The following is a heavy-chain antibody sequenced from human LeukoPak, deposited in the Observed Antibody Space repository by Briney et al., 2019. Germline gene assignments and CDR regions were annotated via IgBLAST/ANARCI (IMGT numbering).Heavy chain of an antibody. CDR3: ADSNYWYPTDY. CDR1: GFTFSGYS. CDR2: ITTSSSYI. D-gene: IGHD4-11*01. J-gene: IGHJ4*02. V-gene: IGHV3-21*04. Sequence: GGSLRLSCAASGFTFSGYSMSWVRQAPGKGLEWVSFITTSSSYINYADSVKGRFAISRDNAKNSLYLQMNSLRAEDTAVYYCADSNYWYPTDYWGQGTLVTVSS.